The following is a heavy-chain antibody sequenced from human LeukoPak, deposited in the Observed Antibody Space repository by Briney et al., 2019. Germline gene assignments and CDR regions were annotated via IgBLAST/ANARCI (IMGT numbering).Heavy chain of an antibody. Sequence: GSLKLSCAASGFTFSSYSMNWVRQAPGKGLEWVSSISSSSSYIYYADSVKGRFTISRDNAKNSLYLQMNSLRAEDTAVYYCARDGAVAAFDYWGQGTLVTVSS. CDR1: GFTFSSYS. J-gene: IGHJ4*02. CDR3: ARDGAVAAFDY. D-gene: IGHD6-19*01. CDR2: ISSSSSYI. V-gene: IGHV3-21*01.